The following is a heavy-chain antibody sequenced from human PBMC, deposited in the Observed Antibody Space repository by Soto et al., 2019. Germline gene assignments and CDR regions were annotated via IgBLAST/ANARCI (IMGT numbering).Heavy chain of an antibody. V-gene: IGHV1-18*01. CDR2: ISAYNGNT. Sequence: VCWEASGFAFTSCSIRSARQSPGQGLEWMGWISAYNGNTNYAQKLQGRVTMTTDTSTSTAYMELRSLRSDDTAVYYCARFFWSDTNWFDPWGQGTLVTVS. J-gene: IGHJ5*02. CDR3: ARFFWSDTNWFDP. D-gene: IGHD3-3*01. CDR1: GFAFTSCS.